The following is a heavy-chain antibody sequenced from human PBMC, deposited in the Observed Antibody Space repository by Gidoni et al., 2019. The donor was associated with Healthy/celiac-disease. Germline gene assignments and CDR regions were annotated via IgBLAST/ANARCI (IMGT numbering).Heavy chain of an antibody. CDR3: ARDEGVKFDY. CDR2: IHQSGST. Sequence: QLQLQQWGAGLLKPSETLSLTCAVYGGSFSGYYWSWIRQPPGKVLEWIGEIHQSGSTNYHPSLKSRVTISVDTSKNQVALKLSSVTAADTAVYYCARDEGVKFDYWGQGTLVTVSS. D-gene: IGHD2-8*01. J-gene: IGHJ4*02. CDR1: GGSFSGYY. V-gene: IGHV4-34*01.